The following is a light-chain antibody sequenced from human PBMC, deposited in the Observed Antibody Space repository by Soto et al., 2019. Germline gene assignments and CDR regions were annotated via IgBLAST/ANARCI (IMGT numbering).Light chain of an antibody. Sequence: DIQLAQSPWFLCASVGDRVTTTCRASQGISSYLARYQQKPGKAPKLLIYDASTLQSGVPSRFSGSGSGTEFTLTISSLQPGDFATYNCQQFHSYPFGFGQGTRLEIK. CDR2: DAS. CDR1: QGISSY. CDR3: QQFHSYPFG. V-gene: IGKV1-9*01. J-gene: IGKJ5*01.